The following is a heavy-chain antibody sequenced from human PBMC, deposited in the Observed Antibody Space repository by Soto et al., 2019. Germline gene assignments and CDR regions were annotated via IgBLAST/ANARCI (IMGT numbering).Heavy chain of an antibody. D-gene: IGHD4-17*01. V-gene: IGHV5-51*01. CDR1: GSTFTIYW. CDR2: IYPSDYDT. CDR3: ARPANTVADPFDL. J-gene: IGHJ4*02. Sequence: GESLKSSCQVSGSTFTIYWIGLVRQIPGTGPEWMGIIYPSDYDTRYSPSFQGQVTISADQSINTAYLQWDSLKASDTAIYSCARPANTVADPFDLWGQGTPVTVSS.